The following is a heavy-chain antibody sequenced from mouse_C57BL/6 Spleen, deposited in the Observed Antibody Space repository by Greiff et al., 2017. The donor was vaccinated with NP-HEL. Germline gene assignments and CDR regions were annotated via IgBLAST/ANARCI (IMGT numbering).Heavy chain of an antibody. V-gene: IGHV3-6*01. CDR2: ISYDGSD. CDR3: ARVTYDGYYHY. D-gene: IGHD2-3*01. CDR1: GYSITSGYY. Sequence: EVKLMESGPGLVKPSQSLSLTCSVTGYSITSGYYWNWIRQFPGNKLEWMGYISYDGSDKSNPSLKNRISITRDTSKNQFFLKLNSVTTEHTATYYCARVTYDGYYHYWGHGTSVTVSS. J-gene: IGHJ4*01.